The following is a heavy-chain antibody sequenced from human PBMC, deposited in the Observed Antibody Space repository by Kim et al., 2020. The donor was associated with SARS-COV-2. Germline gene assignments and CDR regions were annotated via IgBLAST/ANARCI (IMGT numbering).Heavy chain of an antibody. Sequence: SETLSLTCAVYGGSFSGYYWSWIRQPPGKGLEWVGEINHSGSTNNNPSLPRRVTISVDTSKHQYSLKLSSVTAADTAVYYCARLGYPELVYYYYGMDVWGQGATVTVSS. V-gene: IGHV4-34*01. CDR3: ARLGYPELVYYYYGMDV. CDR1: GGSFSGYY. CDR2: INHSGST. J-gene: IGHJ6*02. D-gene: IGHD1-7*01.